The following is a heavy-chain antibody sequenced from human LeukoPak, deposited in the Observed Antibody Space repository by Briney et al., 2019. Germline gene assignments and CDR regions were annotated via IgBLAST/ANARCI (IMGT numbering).Heavy chain of an antibody. V-gene: IGHV1-8*01. CDR2: MNPNSGNT. CDR3: ASVREVTQGLADY. J-gene: IGHJ4*02. Sequence: ASVKVSCKASGYTFTSYDINWVRQATGQGLEWMGWMNPNSGNTGYAQKFQGRVTMTRNTSISTAYMELSSLRSEDTAVYYCASVREVTQGLADYWRQGTLVTVSS. D-gene: IGHD2-21*02. CDR1: GYTFTSYD.